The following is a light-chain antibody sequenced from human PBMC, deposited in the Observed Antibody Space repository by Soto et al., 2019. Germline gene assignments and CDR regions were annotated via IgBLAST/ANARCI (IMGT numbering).Light chain of an antibody. CDR3: HQYYKWPLT. CDR1: QSAISN. J-gene: IGKJ4*01. Sequence: IVVTQSPATLSVSPGERVTLSCRASQSAISNLAWYQQKPGQTPRLLIYDASTRATDIPARFSGSGSGTDFTLTISSLLSEDFAVYYCHQYYKWPLTFCGGTKVDI. CDR2: DAS. V-gene: IGKV3-15*01.